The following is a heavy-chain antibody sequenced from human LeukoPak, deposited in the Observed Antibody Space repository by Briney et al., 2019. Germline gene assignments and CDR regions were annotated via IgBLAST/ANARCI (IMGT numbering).Heavy chain of an antibody. CDR3: ARKREGPTTGIDS. CDR2: IYSSGST. J-gene: IGHJ4*02. Sequence: SETLPLTCTVSGGSISSSNSYWGWTRQSPGTGLEWIGNIYSSGSTYYNPSLKSRVTISIDTSENQFSLKLSSVTAADTAVYYCARKREGPTTGIDSWGQGTLVTVSS. CDR1: GGSISSSNSY. D-gene: IGHD1-26*01. V-gene: IGHV4-39*07.